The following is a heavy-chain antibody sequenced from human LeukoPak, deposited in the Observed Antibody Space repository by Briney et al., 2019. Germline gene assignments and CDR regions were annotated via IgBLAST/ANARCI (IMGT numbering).Heavy chain of an antibody. CDR3: ARDWPPTPIIVVVPAAIYGMDV. CDR1: GGTFSSYA. V-gene: IGHV1-69*01. J-gene: IGHJ6*02. CDR2: IIPIFGTA. Sequence: ASVKVSCKASGGTFSSYAISWVRQAPGQGLEWMGGIIPIFGTANYAQKFRGRVTITADESTSTAYMELSSLRSEDTAVYYCARDWPPTPIIVVVPAAIYGMDVWGQGTTVTVSS. D-gene: IGHD2-2*01.